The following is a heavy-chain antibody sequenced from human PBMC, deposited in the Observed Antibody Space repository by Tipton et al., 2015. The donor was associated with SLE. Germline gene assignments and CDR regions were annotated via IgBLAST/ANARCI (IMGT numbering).Heavy chain of an antibody. D-gene: IGHD1-1*01. V-gene: IGHV4-34*01. J-gene: IGHJ6*03. CDR2: ISHSGST. CDR3: ARVTTSGGSYYMDV. CDR1: GGSFSGYY. Sequence: TLSLTCAVYGGSFSGYYWNWVRQPPGKGLEWIGGISHSGSTNYNPFLKSRVTISVDTSKKQFHLKLNSVTAVDTALYYCARVTTSGGSYYMDVWGKGTTVTVSS.